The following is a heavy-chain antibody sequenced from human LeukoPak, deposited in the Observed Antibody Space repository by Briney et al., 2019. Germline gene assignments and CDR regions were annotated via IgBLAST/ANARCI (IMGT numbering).Heavy chain of an antibody. J-gene: IGHJ4*02. CDR2: ISGNGGST. CDR1: GFTFSSYA. CDR3: AKLDTAAGHFDY. Sequence: GGSLRLSCAASGFTFSSYAMSWVRQAPGKGLEWVSAISGNGGSTYYADSVKGRFTISRDNSKNTLYLQMNSLRAEDTAVYYCAKLDTAAGHFDYWGQGTLVTVSS. V-gene: IGHV3-23*01. D-gene: IGHD6-13*01.